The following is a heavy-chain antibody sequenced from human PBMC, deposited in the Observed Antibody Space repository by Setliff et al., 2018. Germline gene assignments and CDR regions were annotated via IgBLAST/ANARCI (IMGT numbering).Heavy chain of an antibody. D-gene: IGHD2-2*02. CDR3: ARDSRGLVPAAIEGSYYYYGMDV. Sequence: SVKVPCKASGGTFSSYAISWVRQAPGQGLEWMGGIIPIFGTANYAQKFQGRVTITADESTSTAYMELSSLRSEDTAVYYCARDSRGLVPAAIEGSYYYYGMDVWGQGTTVTVSS. CDR1: GGTFSSYA. J-gene: IGHJ6*02. V-gene: IGHV1-69*13. CDR2: IIPIFGTA.